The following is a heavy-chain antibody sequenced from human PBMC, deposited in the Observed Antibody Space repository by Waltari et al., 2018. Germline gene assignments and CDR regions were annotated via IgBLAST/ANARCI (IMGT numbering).Heavy chain of an antibody. J-gene: IGHJ4*02. CDR1: GFIFSDSA. V-gene: IGHV3-73*01. CDR3: SRHDPLDY. Sequence: EEQMVESGGDLVQPGGSLKLSCAASGFIFSDSAIHWVRQAPGKGREWVGRVRTKTNNYAKAYGAAVKGRFTISRDDSRNVAYLKMNSLKTEDTALYYCSRHDPLDYWGQGTLVTVSS. CDR2: VRTKTNNYAK.